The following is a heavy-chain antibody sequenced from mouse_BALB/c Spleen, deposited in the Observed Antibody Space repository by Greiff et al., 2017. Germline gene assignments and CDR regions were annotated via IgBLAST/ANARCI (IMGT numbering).Heavy chain of an antibody. V-gene: IGHV14-3*02. CDR3: ARYGSSYYYAMDY. Sequence: VQLKESGAELVKPGASVKLSCTASGFNIKDTYMHWVKQRPEQGLEWIGRIDPANGNTKYDPKFQSKATITADTSSNTAYLQLSSLTSEDTAVYYCARYGSSYYYAMDYWGQGTSGTVSS. CDR2: IDPANGNT. D-gene: IGHD1-1*01. CDR1: GFNIKDTY. J-gene: IGHJ4*01.